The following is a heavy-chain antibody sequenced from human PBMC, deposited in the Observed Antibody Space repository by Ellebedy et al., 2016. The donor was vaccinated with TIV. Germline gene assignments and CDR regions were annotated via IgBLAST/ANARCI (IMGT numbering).Heavy chain of an antibody. CDR2: IYPGNSDT. D-gene: IGHD3-9*01. CDR3: ARLPTGYPNWFDP. V-gene: IGHV5-51*01. CDR1: GYSFTNYW. Sequence: GESLKISXKGSGYSFTNYWIGWVRQMPGKGLEWMGVIYPGNSDTRYSPSFQGQVTISADKSISTAYLQWSRLMASDTAIYYCARLPTGYPNWFDPWGQGTLVTVSS. J-gene: IGHJ5*02.